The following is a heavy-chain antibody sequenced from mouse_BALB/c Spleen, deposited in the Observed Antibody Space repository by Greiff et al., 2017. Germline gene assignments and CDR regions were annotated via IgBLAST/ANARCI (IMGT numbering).Heavy chain of an antibody. CDR1: GYAFSSYW. D-gene: IGHD2-1*01. Sequence: VQLQQSGAELVRPGSSVKISCKASGYAFSSYWMNWVKQRPGQGLEWIGQIYPGDGDTNYNGKFKGKATLTADKSSSTAYMQLSSLTSEDSAVYFCARGDGNSAWFADWGQGTLVTVSA. CDR2: IYPGDGDT. J-gene: IGHJ3*01. V-gene: IGHV1-80*01. CDR3: ARGDGNSAWFAD.